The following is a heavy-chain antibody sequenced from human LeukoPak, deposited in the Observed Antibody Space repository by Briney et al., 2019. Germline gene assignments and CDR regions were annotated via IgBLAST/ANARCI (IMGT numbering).Heavy chain of an antibody. CDR3: ARAGARDWYFDL. J-gene: IGHJ2*01. CDR1: GGSISSYY. V-gene: IGHV4-59*01. D-gene: IGHD7-27*01. CDR2: LYYSGST. Sequence: SETLSLTCTVSGGSISSYYWSWIRQPPGKGLEWIGYLYYSGSTNYNPSLKSRDTISVDTSKNQFSLKLSSVTAADTAVYYCARAGARDWYFDLWGRGTLVTVSS.